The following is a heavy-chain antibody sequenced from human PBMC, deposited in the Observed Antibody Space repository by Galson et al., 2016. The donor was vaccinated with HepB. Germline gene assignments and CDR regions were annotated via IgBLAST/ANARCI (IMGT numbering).Heavy chain of an antibody. D-gene: IGHD3-10*01. CDR2: IYWDDDK. J-gene: IGHJ4*02. V-gene: IGHV2-5*02. CDR3: AHSPSEGAGNYRFEY. CDR1: GFSISSYGVG. Sequence: PALVKPTQTLTLTCTFSGFSISSYGVGVGWIRQPPGKALEWLALIYWDDDKRYSPSLKSRLTITKDTSKNQVVLTLTNLDPVDTATYFFAHSPSEGAGNYRFEYWGQGTLVAVSS.